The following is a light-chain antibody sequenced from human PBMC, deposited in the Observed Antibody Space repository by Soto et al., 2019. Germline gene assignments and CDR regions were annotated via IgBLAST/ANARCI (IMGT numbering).Light chain of an antibody. V-gene: IGKV3D-20*01. J-gene: IGKJ1*01. CDR3: HQYGSSLWT. Sequence: LNQSPAPLSLSPGERATLSCRASQAISNSLNWYQQKPGKAPKLLIYDASIRATGIPARFSGSGSGTDFSLTISRLEPEDFAVYYCHQYGSSLWTFGQGTKVDIK. CDR1: QAISNS. CDR2: DAS.